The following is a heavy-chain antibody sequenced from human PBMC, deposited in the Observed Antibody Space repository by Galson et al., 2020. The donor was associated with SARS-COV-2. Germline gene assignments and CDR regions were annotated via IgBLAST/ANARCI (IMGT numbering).Heavy chain of an antibody. Sequence: SETLSLTCTVSGGSISGFYWGWIRQPPGKGLEWIGYIYYSGGTNYNPSLKSRVTISVDMSKNQFSLKLSSVTAADTAVYYCARGVNYYDGSGYYLNWYFDLWGRGTLVTVSS. CDR1: GGSISGFY. CDR3: ARGVNYYDGSGYYLNWYFDL. CDR2: IYYSGGT. D-gene: IGHD3-22*01. J-gene: IGHJ2*01. V-gene: IGHV4-59*01.